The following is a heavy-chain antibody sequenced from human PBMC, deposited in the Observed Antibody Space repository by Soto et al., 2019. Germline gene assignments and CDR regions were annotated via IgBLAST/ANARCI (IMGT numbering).Heavy chain of an antibody. J-gene: IGHJ6*03. D-gene: IGHD2-15*01. CDR3: AKGLGGNMDV. CDR1: GFTFKSYA. CDR2: ITGSGGST. V-gene: IGHV3-23*01. Sequence: GGSLRLSCAASGFTFKSYAMTWVRQAPGKGLEWVSSITGSGGSTYYADSVKGRFTISRDNSKNTLYLQMNSLRAEDTAVYYCAKGLGGNMDVWGKGTTVTVSS.